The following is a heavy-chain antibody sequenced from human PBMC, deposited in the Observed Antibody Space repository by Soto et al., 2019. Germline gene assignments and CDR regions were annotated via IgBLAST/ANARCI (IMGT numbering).Heavy chain of an antibody. CDR1: GGSFSGYY. V-gene: IGHV4-34*01. CDR2: INHSGST. Sequence: QVQLQQWGAGLLKPSETLSLTCAVYGGSFSGYYWSWIRQPPGKGLEWIGEINHSGSTNYNPSLKSRVIISVDTSKNQFSLKLTSVTAADTAVYYCASNRRAMKRGGTFDIWGQGTMVTVSS. J-gene: IGHJ3*02. CDR3: ASNRRAMKRGGTFDI. D-gene: IGHD3-16*01.